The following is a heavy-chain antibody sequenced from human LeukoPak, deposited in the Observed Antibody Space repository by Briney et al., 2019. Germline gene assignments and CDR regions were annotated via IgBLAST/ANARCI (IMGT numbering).Heavy chain of an antibody. D-gene: IGHD1-26*01. Sequence: SVKVSCKASGGTFSSYAISWVRQAPGQGLEWMGGIIPIFGTANYAQKFQGRVTITADESTSTAYMELRSLRSDDTAVYYCARDRSGSYAKWGQGTLVTVSS. V-gene: IGHV1-69*13. CDR1: GGTFSSYA. J-gene: IGHJ4*02. CDR3: ARDRSGSYAK. CDR2: IIPIFGTA.